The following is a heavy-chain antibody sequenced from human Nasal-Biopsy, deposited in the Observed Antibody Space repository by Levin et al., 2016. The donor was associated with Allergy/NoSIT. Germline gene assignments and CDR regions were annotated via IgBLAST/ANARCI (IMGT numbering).Heavy chain of an antibody. CDR2: INVNGGVT. J-gene: IGHJ3*02. CDR1: GFPFSRYD. CDR3: AKGPLLKAAFDI. Sequence: GGSLRLSCVASGFPFSRYDMNWVRQTPGKGLEWVSGINVNGGVTYYADSVKGRFTISRDNSKNTLSLQMERLRVEDTAVFYCAKGPLLKAAFDIWGQGTEVIVSS. V-gene: IGHV3-23*01. D-gene: IGHD2/OR15-2a*01.